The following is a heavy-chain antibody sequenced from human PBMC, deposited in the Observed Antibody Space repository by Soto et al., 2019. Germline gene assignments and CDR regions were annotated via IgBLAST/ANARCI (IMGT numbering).Heavy chain of an antibody. CDR1: GGSISSGDYY. D-gene: IGHD3-10*01. V-gene: IGHV4-30-4*01. CDR2: IYYSGST. Sequence: SETLSLTCTVSGGSISSGDYYWSWIRQPPGKGLEWIGYIYYSGSTYYNPSLKSRVTISVDTSKNQFSLKLSSVTAADTAVYYCAREGYYYGSGRSGMDVWGQGTTVTVSS. CDR3: AREGYYYGSGRSGMDV. J-gene: IGHJ6*02.